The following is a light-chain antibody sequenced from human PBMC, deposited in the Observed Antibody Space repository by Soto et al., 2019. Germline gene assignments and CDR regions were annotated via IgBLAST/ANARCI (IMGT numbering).Light chain of an antibody. CDR2: GVF. J-gene: IGKJ1*01. V-gene: IGKV3-20*01. CDR3: HQYGISPRT. CDR1: ESITSNY. Sequence: EVVLTQSPGTLSLSPGERVTLSCRASESITSNYLAWYQQKPGQAPRLLIYGVFSRATGISDRFSGSGSGTDFTLTISRLEPEEFAVYYCHQYGISPRTFGPGTKVAIK.